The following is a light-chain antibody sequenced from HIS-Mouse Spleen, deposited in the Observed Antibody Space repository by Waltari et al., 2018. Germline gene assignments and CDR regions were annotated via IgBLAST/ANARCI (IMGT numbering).Light chain of an antibody. J-gene: IGLJ2*01. V-gene: IGLV1-44*01. Sequence: QSVLTQPPSASGTPGQRVTISCSGSSSNIGSNTVNWYQQLPGTAPKLLIFSTKPRPAGVPDRFSCSKSGTSASLAISGRQSEDEADYYCAAWDDSLNGHVVFGGGTKLTVL. CDR2: STK. CDR1: SSNIGSNT. CDR3: AAWDDSLNGHVV.